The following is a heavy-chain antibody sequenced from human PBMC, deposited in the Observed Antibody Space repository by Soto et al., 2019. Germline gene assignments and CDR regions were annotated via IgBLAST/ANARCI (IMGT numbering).Heavy chain of an antibody. V-gene: IGHV1-18*01. CDR2: ISAYNGNT. CDR3: ARDRSVAVAGPGWFDP. CDR1: GYTFTSYG. D-gene: IGHD6-19*01. J-gene: IGHJ5*02. Sequence: ASVKVSCKASGYTFTSYGISWVRQATGQGLEWMGWISAYNGNTNYAQKLQGRVTMTTDTSTSTAYMELSSLRSEDTAVYYCARDRSVAVAGPGWFDPWGQGTLVTVSS.